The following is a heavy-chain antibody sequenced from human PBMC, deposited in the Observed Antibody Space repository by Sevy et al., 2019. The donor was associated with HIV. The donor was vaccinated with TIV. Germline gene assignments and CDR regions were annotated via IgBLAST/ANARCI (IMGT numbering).Heavy chain of an antibody. V-gene: IGHV3-23*01. J-gene: IGHJ6*03. Sequence: GGSLRLSCAASGFTFSSYAMSWVRQAPGKGLEWVSAISGSGGSTYYADSVKGRFTISRDNSKNTLYLQMNILGAEDTAVYYCATYACFGSSHVAKFYYYYYYMDVWGKGTTVTVSS. D-gene: IGHD5-12*01. CDR3: ATYACFGSSHVAKFYYYYYYMDV. CDR1: GFTFSSYA. CDR2: ISGSGGST.